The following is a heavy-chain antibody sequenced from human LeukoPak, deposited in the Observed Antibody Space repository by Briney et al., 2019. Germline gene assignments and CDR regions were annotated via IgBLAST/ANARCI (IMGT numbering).Heavy chain of an antibody. V-gene: IGHV3-23*01. CDR1: GFTFSSYA. CDR3: AKDSASWFGEFPFDY. CDR2: ISGSGGST. Sequence: GGSLRLSCAASGFTFSSYAMSWVRQAPGKGLEWVSAISGSGGSTYYADSVKGRFTISRGNSKNTLYLQMNSLRAEDTAVYYCAKDSASWFGEFPFDYWGQGTLVTVSS. D-gene: IGHD3-10*01. J-gene: IGHJ4*02.